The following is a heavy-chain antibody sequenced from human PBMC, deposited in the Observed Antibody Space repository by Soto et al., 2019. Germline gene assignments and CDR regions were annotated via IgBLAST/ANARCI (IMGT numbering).Heavy chain of an antibody. CDR3: ARSQGRSTSLEIYYYYYYGMDV. V-gene: IGHV1-69*01. CDR2: IIPISDTT. D-gene: IGHD2-2*01. CDR1: GGTFSSYA. J-gene: IGHJ6*02. Sequence: QVQLVQSGAEVKKPGSSVKVSCKASGGTFSSYAISWVRQAPGQGLEWMGGIIPISDTTNYAQKFQGRVTITADESTSTAYMELSSLRSEDTAVCYCARSQGRSTSLEIYYYYYYGMDVWGQGTTVTVSS.